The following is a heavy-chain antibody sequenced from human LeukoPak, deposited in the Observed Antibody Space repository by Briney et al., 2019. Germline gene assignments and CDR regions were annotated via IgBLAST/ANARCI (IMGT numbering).Heavy chain of an antibody. CDR1: GYTFSGFY. CDR3: AREPPESYHFDY. J-gene: IGHJ4*02. CDR2: IKVSGGRT. V-gene: IGHV1-46*01. D-gene: IGHD2-2*01. Sequence: ASVKVSCKASGYTFSGFYVHWVRQAPGQGLEWMGIIKVSGGRTDYAQKFQGRVTITRDMSTSTVYMELSNLRSEDTAVYYCAREPPESYHFDYWGQGTLVTVSS.